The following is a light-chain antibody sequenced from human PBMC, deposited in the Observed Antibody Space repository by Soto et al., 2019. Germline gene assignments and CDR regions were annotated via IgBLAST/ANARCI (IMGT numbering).Light chain of an antibody. CDR1: QGIRND. CDR3: IQDYCNHLT. V-gene: IGKV1-6*01. J-gene: IGKJ1*01. CDR2: AAS. Sequence: AIQMTQFPSSLSASVGDRVTITCRASQGIRNDLGWYQQKPGKSPKLLIYAASSLQSRVPSRLSGSGSGTDFTLTLRGLQPEYFATYSCIQDYCNHLTCRQGTNVEIK.